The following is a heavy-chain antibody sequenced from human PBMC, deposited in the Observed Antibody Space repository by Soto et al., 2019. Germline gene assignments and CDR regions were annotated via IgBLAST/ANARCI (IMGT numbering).Heavy chain of an antibody. CDR3: ARPKFTYYDILTGPDGDAFDI. D-gene: IGHD3-9*01. V-gene: IGHV1-46*03. CDR2: INPSGGST. CDR1: GYTFTSYY. Sequence: ASVKVSCKASGYTFTSYYMHWVRQAPGQGLEWMGIINPSGGSTSYAQKFQGRVTMTRDTSTSTVYMELSSLRSEDTAVYYCARPKFTYYDILTGPDGDAFDIWGQGTMVTVSS. J-gene: IGHJ3*02.